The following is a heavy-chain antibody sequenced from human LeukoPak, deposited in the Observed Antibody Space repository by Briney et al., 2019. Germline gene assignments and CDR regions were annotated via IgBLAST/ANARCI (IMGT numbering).Heavy chain of an antibody. V-gene: IGHV4-4*07. Sequence: SETLPLTCTVSGGSMTNYYWSWIRQPAGKGLEWIGRIYSSGTTDYNASLKSRVTMSIDTSKNQFSLNLRSVTAADTAVYYCARDSYAGGTKFDYWGQGNLVTVSS. D-gene: IGHD1-26*01. CDR1: GGSMTNYY. J-gene: IGHJ4*02. CDR3: ARDSYAGGTKFDY. CDR2: IYSSGTT.